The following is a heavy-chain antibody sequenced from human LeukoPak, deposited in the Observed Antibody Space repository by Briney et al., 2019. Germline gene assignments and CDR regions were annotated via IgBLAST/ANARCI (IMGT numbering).Heavy chain of an antibody. CDR3: ARGMDYNRGYTTDS. CDR2: LNSDGSST. J-gene: IGHJ4*02. Sequence: PGGSLRLSCAASGFTFSSYWMHWVRQAPGKGLVWVSRLNSDGSSTTYADSVKGRFTISRDNAKNTLYLQMNGLRVEDTAVYFCARGMDYNRGYTTDSWGQGTLVTVAS. D-gene: IGHD3-10*01. CDR1: GFTFSSYW. V-gene: IGHV3-74*01.